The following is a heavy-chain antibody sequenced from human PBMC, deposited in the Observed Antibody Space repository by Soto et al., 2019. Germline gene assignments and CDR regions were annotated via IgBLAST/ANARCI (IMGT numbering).Heavy chain of an antibody. CDR1: GFTFSSYA. J-gene: IGHJ4*02. CDR2: ISSNGGST. D-gene: IGHD6-13*01. V-gene: IGHV3-64*02. CDR3: ARGGRIAAAGTDY. Sequence: PRLSCAASGFTFSSYAMHWVRQAPGKGLEYVSAISSNGGSTYYADSVKGRFTISRDNSKNTLYLQMGSLRAEDMAVYYCARGGRIAAAGTDYWGQGTLVTVSS.